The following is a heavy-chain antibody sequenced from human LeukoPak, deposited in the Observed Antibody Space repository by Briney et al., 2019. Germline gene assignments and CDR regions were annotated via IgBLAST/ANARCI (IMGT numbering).Heavy chain of an antibody. J-gene: IGHJ4*02. V-gene: IGHV1-46*01. D-gene: IGHD6-6*01. Sequence: ASVKVSCKASGYTFTSYYTHWVRQAPGQGLEWMGIINPSGGSTSYAQKFQGRVTMTRDTSTSTVYMELSSLRSEDTAVYYCARVHLSAAREDYWGQGTLVTVSS. CDR1: GYTFTSYY. CDR3: ARVHLSAAREDY. CDR2: INPSGGST.